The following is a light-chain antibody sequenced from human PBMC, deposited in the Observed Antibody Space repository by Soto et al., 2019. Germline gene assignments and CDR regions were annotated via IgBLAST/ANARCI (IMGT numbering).Light chain of an antibody. V-gene: IGKV1-39*01. Sequence: DIQMTQSPASVPASVGDRVTITCRASQSISTYLNWYQQKPGKVPKLLIYAASTLQSGVPSRFRGSGSGTDFTLTISSLQPEDFATYYCQQSYNSPWTFAQGTKVDIK. CDR1: QSISTY. CDR2: AAS. CDR3: QQSYNSPWT. J-gene: IGKJ1*01.